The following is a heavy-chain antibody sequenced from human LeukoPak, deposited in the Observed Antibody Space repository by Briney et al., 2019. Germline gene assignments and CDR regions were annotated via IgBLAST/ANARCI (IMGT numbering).Heavy chain of an antibody. V-gene: IGHV4-34*01. CDR1: GGSISGYY. Sequence: PSETLSLTCAVYGGSISGYYWSWIRQPPGKGLEWIGEINHSGSTNYNPSLKSRVTISVDTSRNQFSLKMSSVTAADTAVYYCARSYSGYHTDHWGQGALVTVSS. J-gene: IGHJ4*02. D-gene: IGHD5-12*01. CDR3: ARSYSGYHTDH. CDR2: INHSGST.